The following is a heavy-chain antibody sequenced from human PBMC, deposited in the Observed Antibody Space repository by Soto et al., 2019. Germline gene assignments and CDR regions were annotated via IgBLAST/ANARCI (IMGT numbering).Heavy chain of an antibody. CDR2: IIPIFGTA. Sequence: SVKVSCKASGGTFSSYAISWVRQAPGQGLEWMGGIIPIFGTANYAQKFQGRVTITADESTSTAYMELSSLRSEDTAVYYCARLSRGPYYYDSSGYYSHPVDYWGQGTLVTVS. CDR3: ARLSRGPYYYDSSGYYSHPVDY. V-gene: IGHV1-69*13. J-gene: IGHJ4*02. D-gene: IGHD3-22*01. CDR1: GGTFSSYA.